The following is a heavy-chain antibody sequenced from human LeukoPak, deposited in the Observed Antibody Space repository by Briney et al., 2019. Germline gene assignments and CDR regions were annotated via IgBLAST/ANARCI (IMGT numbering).Heavy chain of an antibody. J-gene: IGHJ4*02. V-gene: IGHV4-4*07. CDR1: GASISSYY. CDR2: IYTSGST. CDR3: ARARGGSGSYGHFDY. D-gene: IGHD1-26*01. Sequence: SETLSLTCTVSGASISSYYWTWIRQPAGEGLDWIGRIYTSGSTNCNPSLKSRVTMSVDTSKNQSSLKLSSVTAADTAVYYCARARGGSGSYGHFDYWGQGTLVTVSS.